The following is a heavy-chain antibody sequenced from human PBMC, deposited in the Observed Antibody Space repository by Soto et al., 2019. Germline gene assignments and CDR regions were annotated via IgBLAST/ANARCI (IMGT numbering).Heavy chain of an antibody. Sequence: EVQLLESGGGSVQPGGSLRLSCAASGFTFNNYAMTWVRQAPGKGLEWVSAISGGGDTTSYADSVKGRFTVSRDGSKNTLYLQMSSLRAEDTALYYCAKGRGGSGSLTPPVDFWGQGTLVTVSS. CDR2: ISGGGDTT. CDR3: AKGRGGSGSLTPPVDF. V-gene: IGHV3-23*01. D-gene: IGHD3-10*01. CDR1: GFTFNNYA. J-gene: IGHJ4*02.